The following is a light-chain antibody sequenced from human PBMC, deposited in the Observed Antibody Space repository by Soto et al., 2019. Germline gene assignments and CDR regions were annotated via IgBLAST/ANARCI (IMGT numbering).Light chain of an antibody. V-gene: IGLV3-21*02. J-gene: IGLJ1*01. CDR1: NIGSKS. Sequence: SYELTQPPSVSVAPGQTARITCEGNNIGSKSVHWYQQSPGQAPVLVVYGDSDRPSGTPERFSGSDSGNTATLTISGLQAEDEADYYCSSYTSSSPYVFGTGTKLTVL. CDR3: SSYTSSSPYV. CDR2: GDS.